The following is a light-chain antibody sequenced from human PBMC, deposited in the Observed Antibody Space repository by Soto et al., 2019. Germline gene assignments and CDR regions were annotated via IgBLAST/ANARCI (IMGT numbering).Light chain of an antibody. J-gene: IGLJ3*02. CDR2: LNSDGSH. Sequence: QLVLTQSPSASASLGASVKLTCTLSSGHRSYAIAWHQQQPEKGPRYLMKLNSDGSHSKGDGIPDRFSGSSSGAERYLTISSLQSGDEADYYCQTWGTGIQVFCGGTKLTVL. V-gene: IGLV4-69*01. CDR1: SGHRSYA. CDR3: QTWGTGIQV.